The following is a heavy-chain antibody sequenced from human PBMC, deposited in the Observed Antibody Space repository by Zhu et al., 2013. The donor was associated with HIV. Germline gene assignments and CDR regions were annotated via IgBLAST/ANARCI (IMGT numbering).Heavy chain of an antibody. D-gene: IGHD6-19*01. CDR2: IIPIFGTA. V-gene: IGHV1-69*01. Sequence: QVQLVQSGAEVKKPGSSVKVSCKASGGTFSSYAISWVRQAPGQGLEWMGGIIPIFGTANYAQKFQGRVTITADESTSTAYMELSSLRSEDTAVYYCARSTGYPSYYYYYGMDVWGQGTTVTVSS. CDR1: GGTFSSYA. CDR3: ARSTGYPSYYYYYGMDV. J-gene: IGHJ6*02.